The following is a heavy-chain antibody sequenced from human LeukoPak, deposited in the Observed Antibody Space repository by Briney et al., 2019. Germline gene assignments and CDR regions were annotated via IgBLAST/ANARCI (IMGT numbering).Heavy chain of an antibody. D-gene: IGHD3-22*01. CDR3: AREDDSGGYYHGKLDY. CDR1: GFTFSSYE. J-gene: IGHJ4*02. V-gene: IGHV3-48*03. CDR2: ISSSGGTT. Sequence: GGSLRLSCAASGFTFSSYEMNWVRQAPGKGLEWVSYISSSGGTTYYADSVKGRFTISRDNAKNSLYLQMNSLRGEDTAVYYCAREDDSGGYYHGKLDYWGQETLVTVSS.